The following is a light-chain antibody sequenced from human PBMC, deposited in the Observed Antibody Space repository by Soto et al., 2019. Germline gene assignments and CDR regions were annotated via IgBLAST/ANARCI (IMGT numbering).Light chain of an antibody. CDR3: SSYTTNSTPYV. J-gene: IGLJ1*01. Sequence: QSVLTQPASVSGSPGQWITISSTGSSMAFGGYNYVSWYQQHPGKAPKLIIYEVSNRPSGVSNRFSGSKSGNTASLTISGLQAEDEADYYCSSYTTNSTPYVFGTGTKVTVL. V-gene: IGLV2-14*01. CDR2: EVS. CDR1: SMAFGGYNY.